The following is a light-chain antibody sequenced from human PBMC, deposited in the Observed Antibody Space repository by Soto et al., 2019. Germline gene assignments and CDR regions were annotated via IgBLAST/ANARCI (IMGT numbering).Light chain of an antibody. CDR2: AAS. J-gene: IGKJ5*01. CDR3: QQSYSTPIT. CDR1: QSISSY. Sequence: DIQMTQSPSSLSASVGDRVTITCRASQSISSYLNWYQQKPGKAPKLLIYAASSLQSGVPSRFSGSGSETDFTLTISSLQPEYFATYYCQQSYSTPITFGQGTRLEIK. V-gene: IGKV1-39*01.